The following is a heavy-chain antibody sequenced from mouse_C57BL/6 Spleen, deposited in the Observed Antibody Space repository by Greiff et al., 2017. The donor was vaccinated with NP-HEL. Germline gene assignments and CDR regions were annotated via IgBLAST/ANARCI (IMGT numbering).Heavy chain of an antibody. CDR2: IDPEDGET. CDR1: GFNIKDYY. D-gene: IGHD2-4*01. V-gene: IGHV14-2*01. CDR3: ARGYDYAWFAY. J-gene: IGHJ3*01. Sequence: VQLQQSGAELVKPGASVKLSCTASGFNIKDYYMHWVKQRTEQGLEWIGRIDPEDGETKYDPKFKGKATITADTSSNTAYLQLSSLTSEDTAVYYCARGYDYAWFAYWGQGTLVTVSA.